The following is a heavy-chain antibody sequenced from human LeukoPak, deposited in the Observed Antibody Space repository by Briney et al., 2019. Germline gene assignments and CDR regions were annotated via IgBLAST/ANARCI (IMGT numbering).Heavy chain of an antibody. V-gene: IGHV3-21*01. D-gene: IGHD3-22*01. CDR1: GFTFSSYS. Sequence: SGGSLRLSCAASGFTFSSYSMNWVRQAPGKGLEWVSSISSSSSYIYYADSVKGRFTISRDNAKNSLYLQMNSLRAEDTAVYYCARDGSSMVITGGGDYYFDYWGQGTLVTVSS. CDR3: ARDGSSMVITGGGDYYFDY. J-gene: IGHJ4*02. CDR2: ISSSSSYI.